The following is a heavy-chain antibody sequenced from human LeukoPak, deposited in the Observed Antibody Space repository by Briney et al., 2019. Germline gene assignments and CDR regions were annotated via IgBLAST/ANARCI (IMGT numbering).Heavy chain of an antibody. CDR3: VRGRYVTTRGGAAAGFLDY. D-gene: IGHD6-13*01. V-gene: IGHV4-34*01. Sequence: ASETLSLTCAVSGVSFSGHYWNWIRQPPGKGLEWIGEINHGGSTNYNPSLKSRVTISVDTSQKQFSLRLSSVTAADTAVYYCVRGRYVTTRGGAAAGFLDYWGQGTLVTVST. CDR2: INHGGST. CDR1: GVSFSGHY. J-gene: IGHJ4*02.